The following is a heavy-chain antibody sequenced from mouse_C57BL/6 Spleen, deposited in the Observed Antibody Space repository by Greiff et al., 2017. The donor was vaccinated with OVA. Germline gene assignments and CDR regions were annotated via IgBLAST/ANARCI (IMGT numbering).Heavy chain of an antibody. CDR1: GFTFSSYG. J-gene: IGHJ2*01. CDR3: AWYYDSSDTYFDY. D-gene: IGHD1-1*01. V-gene: IGHV5-6*01. Sequence: EVQLVESGGDLVKPGGSLKLSCAASGFTFSSYGMSWVRQTPDKRLEWVATLSSGGSYTYYPDSVKGRFTISRDNAKNTLYLQMSSLNTEDTAMYYCAWYYDSSDTYFDYWGQGTTRTVSS. CDR2: LSSGGSYT.